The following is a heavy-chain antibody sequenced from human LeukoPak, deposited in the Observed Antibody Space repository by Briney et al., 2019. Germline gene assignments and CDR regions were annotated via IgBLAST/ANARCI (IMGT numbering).Heavy chain of an antibody. D-gene: IGHD3-3*01. V-gene: IGHV3-21*01. CDR2: ISSSSSYI. CDR3: ARDLGMGVPFDY. CDR1: GFTFSSYS. Sequence: PGGSLRLSCAASGFTFSSYSMNWVRQAPGKGLEWVSSISSSSSYIYYADSVKGRFTISRDNAKNSLYLQMISLRAEDTAVYYCARDLGMGVPFDYWGQGTLVTVSS. J-gene: IGHJ4*02.